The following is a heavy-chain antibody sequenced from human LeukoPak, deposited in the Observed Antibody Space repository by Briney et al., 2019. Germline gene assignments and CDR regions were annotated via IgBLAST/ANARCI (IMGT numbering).Heavy chain of an antibody. D-gene: IGHD2-2*02. CDR3: ARGYCSSTSCYRRKYYFDY. J-gene: IGHJ4*02. CDR2: IIPVFGTA. CDR1: GGTFSSYA. V-gene: IGHV1-69*06. Sequence: SVKVSCKASGGTFSSYAISWVRQAPGQGLEWMGGIIPVFGTANYAQKFQGRVTITADKSTSTAYMELSSLRSEDTAVYYCARGYCSSTSCYRRKYYFDYWGQGTLVTVSS.